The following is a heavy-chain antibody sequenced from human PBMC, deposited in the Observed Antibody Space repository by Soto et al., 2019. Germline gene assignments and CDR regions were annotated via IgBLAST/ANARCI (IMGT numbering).Heavy chain of an antibody. J-gene: IGHJ6*03. D-gene: IGHD3-3*01. Sequence: EVQLLESGGGLVQPGGSLRLSCAASGFTFSSYAMSWVRQAPGKGLEWVSAISGSGGSTYYADSVKGRFTISRDNSKNTLYLQMNSLRAEDTAVYYCAREAPTYYDFWSGYYTGFDYYYYYMDVWGKGTTVTVSS. V-gene: IGHV3-23*01. CDR3: AREAPTYYDFWSGYYTGFDYYYYYMDV. CDR2: ISGSGGST. CDR1: GFTFSSYA.